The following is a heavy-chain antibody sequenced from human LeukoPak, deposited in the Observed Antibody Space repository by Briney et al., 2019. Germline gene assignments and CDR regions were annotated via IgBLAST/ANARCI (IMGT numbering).Heavy chain of an antibody. CDR1: GYTFTSYD. CDR3: ARVDLYGGNPIDY. CDR2: MNPNSGNT. Sequence: ASVKVSCKASGYTFTSYDINWVRQATGQGLEWMGWMNPNSGNTGYAQKFQGRVTITRNTSISTAYMELSSLRSEDTAVYYCARVDLYGGNPIDYWGQGTLVTVSS. J-gene: IGHJ4*02. D-gene: IGHD4-23*01. V-gene: IGHV1-8*03.